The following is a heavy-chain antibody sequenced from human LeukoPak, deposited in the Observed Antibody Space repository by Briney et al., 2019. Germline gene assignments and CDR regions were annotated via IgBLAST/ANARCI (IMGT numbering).Heavy chain of an antibody. D-gene: IGHD1-1*01. Sequence: GGSLRLSCAASGLTFITYNMNWVRQAPGKVLEWVSSISSSGDYVYYTDSVKGRFTISRDNAKNSLYLQMNSLRAEDTAVYYCAREQTGYRPPQLVRYYYMDVWGKGTTVTVSS. CDR2: ISSSGDYV. J-gene: IGHJ6*03. V-gene: IGHV3-21*01. CDR3: AREQTGYRPPQLVRYYYMDV. CDR1: GLTFITYN.